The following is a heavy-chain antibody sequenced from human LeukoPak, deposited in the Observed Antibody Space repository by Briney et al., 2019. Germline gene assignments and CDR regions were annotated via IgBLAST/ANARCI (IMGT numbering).Heavy chain of an antibody. CDR2: IYYSGST. CDR3: ATVGMTTVTGFDY. J-gene: IGHJ4*02. D-gene: IGHD4-17*01. V-gene: IGHV4-30-4*01. Sequence: SETLSLTCTVSGGSISSGVYYWSWIRQPPGKGLEWIGYIYYSGSTYYNPSLKSRVTISVDTSKNQFSLKLSSVTAADTAVYYCATVGMTTVTGFDYWGQGTLVTVSS. CDR1: GGSISSGVYY.